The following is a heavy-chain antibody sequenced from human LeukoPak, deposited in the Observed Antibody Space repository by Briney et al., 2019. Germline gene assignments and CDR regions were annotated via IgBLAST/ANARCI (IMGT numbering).Heavy chain of an antibody. Sequence: PGGSLRLSCAASGFTFSSYGMHWVRQAPGQGLEWVAFIRYDGSNKYYADSVKGRFTISRDNSKNTLYLQMNSLRAEDTAVYYCAIYGDYVVDYFDYWGQGTLATVSS. CDR1: GFTFSSYG. CDR2: IRYDGSNK. CDR3: AIYGDYVVDYFDY. J-gene: IGHJ4*02. V-gene: IGHV3-30*02. D-gene: IGHD4-17*01.